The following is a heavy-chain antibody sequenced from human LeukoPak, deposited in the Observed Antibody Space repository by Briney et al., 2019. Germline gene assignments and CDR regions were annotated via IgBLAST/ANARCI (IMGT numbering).Heavy chain of an antibody. D-gene: IGHD3-10*01. CDR2: INHSGST. CDR3: ARTKYYYGSGSYYKGNWFDP. J-gene: IGHJ5*02. Sequence: XXTLSLTCAVYGGSFSGYYWSWLRQPPGKGLEWIGEINHSGSTNYNPSLKSRVTISVDTSKNQFSLKLSSVTAADTAVYYCARTKYYYGSGSYYKGNWFDPWAREPWSPSPQ. V-gene: IGHV4-34*01. CDR1: GGSFSGYY.